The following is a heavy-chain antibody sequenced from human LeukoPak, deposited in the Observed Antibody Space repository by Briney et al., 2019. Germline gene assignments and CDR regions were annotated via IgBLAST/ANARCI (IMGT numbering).Heavy chain of an antibody. Sequence: SETLSLTCAVSGGSISSGGYSWSWIRQPPGKGLEWIGYIYHSGSTYYNPSLKSRVTISVDTSKNQFSLKLSSVTAADTAVYYCATSYSNYLSWFDPWGQGTLVTVSS. J-gene: IGHJ5*02. V-gene: IGHV4-30-2*02. CDR2: IYHSGST. CDR1: GGSISSGGYS. CDR3: ATSYSNYLSWFDP. D-gene: IGHD4-11*01.